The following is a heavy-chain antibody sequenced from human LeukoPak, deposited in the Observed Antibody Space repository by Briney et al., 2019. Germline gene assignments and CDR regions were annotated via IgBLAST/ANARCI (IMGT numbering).Heavy chain of an antibody. Sequence: SETLSLTCTVSGGSISSYYWSWIRQPPGKGLEWIGSIYHSGSTYYNPSLKSRVTISVDTSKNQFSLKLSSVTAADTAVYYCARDFGKWLRFDWFDPWGQGTLVTVSS. CDR2: IYHSGST. D-gene: IGHD5-12*01. CDR1: GGSISSYY. V-gene: IGHV4-38-2*02. CDR3: ARDFGKWLRFDWFDP. J-gene: IGHJ5*02.